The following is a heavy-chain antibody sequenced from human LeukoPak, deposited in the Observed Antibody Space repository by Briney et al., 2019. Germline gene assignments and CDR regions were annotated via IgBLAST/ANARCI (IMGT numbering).Heavy chain of an antibody. CDR3: ARRYLYYFDY. J-gene: IGHJ4*02. CDR2: INPSGGST. V-gene: IGHV1-46*01. Sequence: GASVKASCKASGYTFTSYSMHWVRQAPGQGLEWMGIINPSGGSTSYAQKFQGRVTMTRDMSTSTVYMELSSLRSEDTAVHYCARRYLYYFDYWGQGTLVTVSS. CDR1: GYTFTSYS. D-gene: IGHD1-14*01.